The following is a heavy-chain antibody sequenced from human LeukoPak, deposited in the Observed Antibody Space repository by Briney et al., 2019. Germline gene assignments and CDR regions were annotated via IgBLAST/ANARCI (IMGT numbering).Heavy chain of an antibody. D-gene: IGHD4-11*01. CDR1: GGSISSGSYY. CDR2: IYTSGST. Sequence: PSETLSLTCTVSGGSISSGSYYWSWIRQPAGKGLEWIGRIYTSGSTNYNPSLKSRVTISVDTSKNQFSLKLSSVTAADTAVYYCARTDDYSFSLDYWGQGTLVTVSS. V-gene: IGHV4-61*02. J-gene: IGHJ4*02. CDR3: ARTDDYSFSLDY.